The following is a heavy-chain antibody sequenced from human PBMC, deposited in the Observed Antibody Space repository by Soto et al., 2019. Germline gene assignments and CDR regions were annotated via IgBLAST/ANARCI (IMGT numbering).Heavy chain of an antibody. D-gene: IGHD6-19*01. J-gene: IGHJ5*02. Sequence: GGSLRLSCAASGFTFSSYAMHWVRQAPGKGLEWVAVISYDGSNKYYADSVKGRFTISRDNSKNTLYLQMNSLRSDDTAVYYCARDQSVAGTEWFDPWGQGTLVTVSS. CDR1: GFTFSSYA. CDR2: ISYDGSNK. V-gene: IGHV3-30-3*01. CDR3: ARDQSVAGTEWFDP.